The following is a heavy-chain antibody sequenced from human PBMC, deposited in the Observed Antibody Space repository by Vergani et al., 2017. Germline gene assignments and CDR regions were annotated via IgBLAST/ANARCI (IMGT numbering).Heavy chain of an antibody. CDR1: GYTLTSYA. J-gene: IGHJ6*02. CDR3: AREQRSGWSYYYYYGMDV. Sequence: QVQLVHSGPELKKPGASVKVSCKASGYTLTSYAMNWVRQAPGQGLEWMGWINTNTGNPTYAQGFTGRCVFYLDTSVSTAYLQISSLKAEDTAVYYCAREQRSGWSYYYYYGMDVWGQGTTVTVSS. D-gene: IGHD6-19*01. CDR2: INTNTGNP. V-gene: IGHV7-4-1*02.